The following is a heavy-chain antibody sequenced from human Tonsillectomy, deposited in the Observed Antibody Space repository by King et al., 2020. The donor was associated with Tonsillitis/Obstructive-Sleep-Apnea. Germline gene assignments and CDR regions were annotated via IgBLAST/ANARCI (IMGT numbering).Heavy chain of an antibody. D-gene: IGHD1-1*01. CDR3: AREDWNQQYFDY. CDR1: GFTFRSYA. V-gene: IGHV3-30*01. Sequence: VQLVESGGGVVQAGRSLRLSCAASGFTFRSYAMHWVRQAPGKGLECVTVISYDGSHKYYADSVKGRFPISRDNSKNTLYLQMNSLRAEDTAVYYCAREDWNQQYFDYWGQGTLVTVSS. CDR2: ISYDGSHK. J-gene: IGHJ4*02.